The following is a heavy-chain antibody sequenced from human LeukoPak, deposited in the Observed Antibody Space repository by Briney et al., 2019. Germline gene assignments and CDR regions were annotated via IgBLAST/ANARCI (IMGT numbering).Heavy chain of an antibody. CDR1: GFTFSSYA. CDR2: IESDGRRT. J-gene: IGHJ4*02. CDR3: AKSGLNRFDY. Sequence: GSLRLSCAASGFTFSSYAMSWVRQAPGKELVWVARIESDGRRTTYAESVKGRFTISRDNAKNTLYLEMNSLRVEDTAVYYCAKSGLNRFDYWGQGTLVTVSS. D-gene: IGHD2-15*01. V-gene: IGHV3-74*03.